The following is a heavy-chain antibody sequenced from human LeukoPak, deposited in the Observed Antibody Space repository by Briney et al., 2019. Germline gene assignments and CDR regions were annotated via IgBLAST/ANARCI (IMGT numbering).Heavy chain of an antibody. CDR3: ASSSARLLPLGY. CDR2: ISSSGSTI. V-gene: IGHV3-48*04. Sequence: PGGSLRLSCAASGFTFSSYWMHWVRQAPGKGLEWVSYISSSGSTIYYADSVKGRFTISRDNAKNSLYLQMNSLRAEDTAVYYCASSSARLLPLGYWGQGTLVTVSS. CDR1: GFTFSSYW. J-gene: IGHJ4*02. D-gene: IGHD2-15*01.